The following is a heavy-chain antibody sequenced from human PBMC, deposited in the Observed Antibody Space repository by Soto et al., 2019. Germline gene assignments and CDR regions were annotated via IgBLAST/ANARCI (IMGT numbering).Heavy chain of an antibody. CDR2: IIPIFGTA. V-gene: IGHV1-69*01. CDR1: GGTFSSNA. Sequence: QVKLVQSGAEGKKPASSGKVSCKASGGTFSSNAISWVRQAPGQGLEGMGGIIPIFGTANYAQKFQGRFTITADGSTSTAYMELSSLRSEDTAVYYCARDSGRYDFWSGYSGDDYYCGMDVWGQGTTVTVSS. CDR3: ARDSGRYDFWSGYSGDDYYCGMDV. D-gene: IGHD3-3*01. J-gene: IGHJ6*02.